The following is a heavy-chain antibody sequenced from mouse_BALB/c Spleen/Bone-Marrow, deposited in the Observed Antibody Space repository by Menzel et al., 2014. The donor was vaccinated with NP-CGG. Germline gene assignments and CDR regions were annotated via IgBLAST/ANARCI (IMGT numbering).Heavy chain of an antibody. CDR1: EYEFPSHD. Sequence: EVQGVESGGGLVQPGESLKLSCESNEYEFPSHDMSWVRKTPEKRLELVAAINSDGGITNYPDTMERRFTISRDNTKKTLYLQMSSLRSEDTALYYCARHGFDYAMDYWGQGTSVTVSS. V-gene: IGHV5-2*01. CDR2: INSDGGIT. J-gene: IGHJ4*01. CDR3: ARHGFDYAMDY.